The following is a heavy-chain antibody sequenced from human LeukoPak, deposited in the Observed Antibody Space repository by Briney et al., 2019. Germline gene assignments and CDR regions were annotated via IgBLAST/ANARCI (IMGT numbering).Heavy chain of an antibody. Sequence: PGGSLRLSCAVSGFSFSSYGMHWVRQAPGKGLEWVAVIWYDGSNENYADSVKGRFTISRDNSKNTLFLQMKSLRAEDTAVYFCARGSNSGYSIDYWGQGTLVTVSS. V-gene: IGHV3-33*01. CDR3: ARGSNSGYSIDY. CDR1: GFSFSSYG. CDR2: IWYDGSNE. D-gene: IGHD3-22*01. J-gene: IGHJ4*02.